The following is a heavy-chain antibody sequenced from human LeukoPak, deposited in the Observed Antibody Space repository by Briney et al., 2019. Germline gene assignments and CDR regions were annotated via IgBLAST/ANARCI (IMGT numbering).Heavy chain of an antibody. Sequence: AGGSLRLSCAVSGFTFSSNWMHWVRQVPGKGLMWLTRISLDGSMTSYADSVRGRFIISRDNAKNTVYLQLNGLRAEDTAVYHCAREGITLTLDYWGQGTLVAVSS. D-gene: IGHD5-24*01. J-gene: IGHJ4*02. CDR2: ISLDGSMT. CDR1: GFTFSSNW. V-gene: IGHV3-74*01. CDR3: AREGITLTLDY.